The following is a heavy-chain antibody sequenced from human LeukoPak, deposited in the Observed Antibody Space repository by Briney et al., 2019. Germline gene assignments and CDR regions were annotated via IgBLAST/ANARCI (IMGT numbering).Heavy chain of an antibody. CDR1: GFTFSSYG. D-gene: IGHD3-9*01. CDR3: AKERYFDWLLNNWFDP. CDR2: ISGSGTST. J-gene: IGHJ5*02. Sequence: GGSLRLSCAASGFTFSSYGMSWVRQAPGKGLEWVSAISGSGTSTYYADSVKGRFTISRDNSKNTVYLQMNSLRAEDTAVYYCAKERYFDWLLNNWFDPWGQGTLVTVSS. V-gene: IGHV3-23*01.